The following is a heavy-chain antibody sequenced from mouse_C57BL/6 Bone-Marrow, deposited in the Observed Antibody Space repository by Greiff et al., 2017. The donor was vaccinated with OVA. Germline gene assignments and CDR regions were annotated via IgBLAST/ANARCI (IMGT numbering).Heavy chain of an antibody. V-gene: IGHV14-4*01. D-gene: IGHD1-1*01. CDR2: IDPENGDT. Sequence: VQLKESGAELVRPGASVKVSCTASGFNIKDDYMHWVKQRPEQGLEWIGWIDPENGDTEYASKFQGKATITADTSSNTAYLQLSSLTSEDTAVYYCTLITTVVAPYYFDYWGQGTTLTVSS. J-gene: IGHJ2*01. CDR3: TLITTVVAPYYFDY. CDR1: GFNIKDDY.